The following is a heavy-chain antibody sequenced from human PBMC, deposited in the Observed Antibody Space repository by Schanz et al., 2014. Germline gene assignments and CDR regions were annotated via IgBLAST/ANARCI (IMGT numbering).Heavy chain of an antibody. CDR1: GYTFTAYG. D-gene: IGHD3-10*01. J-gene: IGHJ6*03. Sequence: QVQSVHSGTEVQKLGASVKVSCQTSGYTFTAYGINWVRQAPGQGLEWIGWISAQTGDTRYAQKMQGRVTMTRDVSSTTAFVELRSLRYDDTAVYYCARDHVATTYYDYFFYYLDVWATGITVIVSS. CDR3: ARDHVATTYYDYFFYYLDV. CDR2: ISAQTGDT. V-gene: IGHV1-18*01.